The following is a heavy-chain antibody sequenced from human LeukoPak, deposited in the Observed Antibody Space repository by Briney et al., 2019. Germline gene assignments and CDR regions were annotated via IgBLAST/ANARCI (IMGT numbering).Heavy chain of an antibody. CDR3: ARRSITYSSGWYYYYYGMDV. V-gene: IGHV1-18*01. D-gene: IGHD6-19*01. CDR2: ISAYNGNT. Sequence: ASVKVSCKASGYTFTSYGISWVRQAPGQGLEWMGWISAYNGNTNYAQKLQGRVTMTTDTSTSTAYMELRSLRSDDTAVYYCARRSITYSSGWYYYYYGMDVWGQGTTVTVSS. CDR1: GYTFTSYG. J-gene: IGHJ6*02.